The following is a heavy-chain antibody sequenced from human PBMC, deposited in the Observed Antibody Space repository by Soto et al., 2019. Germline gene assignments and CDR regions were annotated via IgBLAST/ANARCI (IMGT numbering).Heavy chain of an antibody. J-gene: IGHJ4*02. V-gene: IGHV3-23*01. Sequence: ELQLLESGGGFVQPGGSLRLSCTASGFGLSTYAISWVRQAPGKGLEWVSVISANSGNTDYADSVEGRFTISRDKSDNTVFLQMNRLRAEDTAVYYCALPSCGGDCYSPFDYWGQGTLVTVSS. D-gene: IGHD2-21*02. CDR3: ALPSCGGDCYSPFDY. CDR1: GFGLSTYA. CDR2: ISANSGNT.